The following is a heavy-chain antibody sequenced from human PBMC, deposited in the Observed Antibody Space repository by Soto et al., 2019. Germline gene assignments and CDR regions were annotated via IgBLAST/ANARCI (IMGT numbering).Heavy chain of an antibody. V-gene: IGHV4-4*07. CDR1: GAYVSDFS. CDR3: ARESGENWTSEAH. CDR2: ITVNGLT. J-gene: IGHJ1*01. D-gene: IGHD1-1*01. Sequence: QVQQLESGPGLVKPWDTLSLTCTVSGAYVSDFSWIWIRQPAGKGLEWIGRITVNGLTQYTPSFRCPVTMAMDTSRNLFPLNLLSAAAADTALYSCARESGENWTSEAHWGQGALVTVSS.